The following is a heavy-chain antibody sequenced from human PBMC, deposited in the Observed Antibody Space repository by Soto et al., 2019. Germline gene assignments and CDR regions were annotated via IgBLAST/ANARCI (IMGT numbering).Heavy chain of an antibody. J-gene: IGHJ4*02. Sequence: QVQLLESGGGVVPPGRSLRLSCVVSGFSFSKYGMHWVRQAPGKGLEWVAMIWFDGTTKFYADSVQGRFSISRDNSKDTVYLEMNSLRAEDTGVYYCARDSRYTSSHDGGYFDSWGQGTLVTVSS. V-gene: IGHV3-33*01. CDR1: GFSFSKYG. CDR3: ARDSRYTSSHDGGYFDS. CDR2: IWFDGTTK. D-gene: IGHD3-16*02.